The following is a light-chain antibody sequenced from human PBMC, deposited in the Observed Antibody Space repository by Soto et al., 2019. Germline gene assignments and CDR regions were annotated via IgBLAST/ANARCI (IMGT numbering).Light chain of an antibody. CDR2: DAS. V-gene: IGKV1-5*01. J-gene: IGKJ2*01. Sequence: DIQMTHSPSTLSASVGDRVTITCRASQSISSWLAWYQQKPGKAPKVLIYDASSLESGVPSRFSGSGSGTEFTLTISSLQPDDFATYYCQEYSNYSYAFGQGTKVDIK. CDR3: QEYSNYSYA. CDR1: QSISSW.